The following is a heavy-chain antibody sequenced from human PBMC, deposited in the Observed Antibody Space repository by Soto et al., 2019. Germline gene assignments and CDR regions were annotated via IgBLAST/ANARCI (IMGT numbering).Heavy chain of an antibody. CDR1: GGTFNSYD. D-gene: IGHD3-22*01. J-gene: IGHJ5*02. Sequence: SVKVSCKASGGTFNSYDINWVRQAPGQGLEWMGGIIPIVETPKYAQKFQGRVTITADESTNTVYMELSSLRSEDTAMYYCARLSRXNYYDTSGFFKDNWFDPWGQGTLVTVSS. CDR2: IIPIVETP. V-gene: IGHV1-69*13. CDR3: ARLSRXNYYDTSGFFKDNWFDP.